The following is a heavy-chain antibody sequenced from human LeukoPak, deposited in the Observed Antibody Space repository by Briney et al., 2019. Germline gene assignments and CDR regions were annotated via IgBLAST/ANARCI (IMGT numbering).Heavy chain of an antibody. CDR2: ISSSGSII. CDR1: GFTFSSYE. Sequence: GGSLRLSCAASGFTFSSYEMNWVRQAPGKGLEWVSYISSSGSIIHYADAVKGRFTTSRDNAKNSLRLQMNSLRAEDTAIYYCARVRGYGSESFDYWGQGTLVTVSS. J-gene: IGHJ4*02. CDR3: ARVRGYGSESFDY. D-gene: IGHD3-10*01. V-gene: IGHV3-48*03.